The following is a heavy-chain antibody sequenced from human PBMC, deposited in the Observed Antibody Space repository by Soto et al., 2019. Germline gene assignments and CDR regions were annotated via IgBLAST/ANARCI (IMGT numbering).Heavy chain of an antibody. CDR2: ISHTGST. V-gene: IGHV4-4*02. Sequence: QVQLQESGPGLVKPSGTLSLTCAVSGGSISSSNWWSWVRQPPGKGLEWIGEISHTGSTNYNPSLKSRVTISVDTSRNQCSLKLNSVSAADTAVYYCARVDDGMDVGGQGTTVTVSS. J-gene: IGHJ6*02. D-gene: IGHD2-2*03. CDR3: ARVDDGMDV. CDR1: GGSISSSNW.